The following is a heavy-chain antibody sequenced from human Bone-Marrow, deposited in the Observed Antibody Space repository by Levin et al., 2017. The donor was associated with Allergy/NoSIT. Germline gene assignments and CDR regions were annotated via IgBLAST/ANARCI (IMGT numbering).Heavy chain of an antibody. J-gene: IGHJ6*03. V-gene: IGHV1-69*13. CDR2: IIPIYGSP. CDR1: GGTFRSYA. Sequence: SVKVSCRASGGTFRSYAISWVRQAPGQGLEWMAGIIPIYGSPNYAQKFRGRVTISADESTNTAYLDLSSLRSDDTAVYYCTTSGAPNYYYYYMDVWGEGTTVTVSS. CDR3: TTSGAPNYYYYYMDV.